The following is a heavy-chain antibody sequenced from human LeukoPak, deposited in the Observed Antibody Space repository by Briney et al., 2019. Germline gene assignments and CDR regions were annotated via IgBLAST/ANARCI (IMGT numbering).Heavy chain of an antibody. CDR2: IYHSGRT. D-gene: IGHD1-26*01. J-gene: IGHJ4*02. CDR3: ARHYRWELTDY. CDR1: GYSISSGYY. V-gene: IGHV4-38-2*02. Sequence: SETLSLTCTVSGYSISSGYYWGWIRQPPGKGLEWIGSIYHSGRTFYNPSLKSRVTISVDTSKNQFSLKLSSVTAADTAVYYCARHYRWELTDYWGQGTLVTVSS.